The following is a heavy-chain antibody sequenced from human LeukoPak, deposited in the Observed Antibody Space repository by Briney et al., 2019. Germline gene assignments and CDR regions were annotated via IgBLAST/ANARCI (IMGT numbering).Heavy chain of an antibody. CDR2: IKQDASQE. CDR3: ARGVVYPAWSGPHWSDY. D-gene: IGHD3-3*01. V-gene: IGHV3-7*01. CDR1: GFTFSSYY. J-gene: IGHJ4*02. Sequence: GGSLRLSCAASGFTFSSYYMSWVRQAPGKGPEWVAHIKQDASQEYHVDSVKGRFTISRDNAKNSLYLQMNSLRAEDTAVYYCARGVVYPAWSGPHWSDYWGQGALVTVSS.